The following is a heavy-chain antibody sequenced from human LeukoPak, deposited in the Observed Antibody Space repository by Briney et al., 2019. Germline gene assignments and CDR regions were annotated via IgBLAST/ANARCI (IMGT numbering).Heavy chain of an antibody. V-gene: IGHV3-9*01. D-gene: IGHD7-27*01. Sequence: GGSLRLSCAASGFTFDDYAMHWVRQAPGKGLEWVSGISWNSDDIGYAASVKGRFTISRDNAKNSLYLQMNSLRAGDTALYYCAKAANSLFYWYFDLWGRGTRVTVSS. CDR2: ISWNSDDI. J-gene: IGHJ2*01. CDR3: AKAANSLFYWYFDL. CDR1: GFTFDDYA.